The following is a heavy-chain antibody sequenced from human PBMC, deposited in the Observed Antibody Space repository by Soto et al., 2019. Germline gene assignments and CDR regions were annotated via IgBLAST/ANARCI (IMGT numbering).Heavy chain of an antibody. CDR1: GHSFTRKW. CDR3: ATTLPPRRSCFFSWFDA. V-gene: IGHV5-10-1*03. CDR2: IDPTDSYT. J-gene: IGHJ5*02. Sequence: DVQLVQSGAEVKKPGESLRISCKASGHSFTRKWISRVRQMPGKGLEWMGRIDPTDSYTNYSPSFQGHVTISVDKSSSTAYVQWRRLKASDTAMSYCATTLPPRRSCFFSWFDAWGQGTLVTVSS. D-gene: IGHD2-15*01.